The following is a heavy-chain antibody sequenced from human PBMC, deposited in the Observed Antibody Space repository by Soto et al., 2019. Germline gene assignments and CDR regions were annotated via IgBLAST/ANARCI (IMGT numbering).Heavy chain of an antibody. CDR1: GGSFSGYY. CDR2: INHSGST. D-gene: IGHD1-26*01. CDR3: ARGLKPELRVFDI. Sequence: SETLSLTCAVYGGSFSGYYWSWIRQPPGKGQEWIGEINHSGSTNYNPSLKSRVTISVDTSKNQFSLKLSSVTAADTAVYYCARGLKPELRVFDIWVHGTMVTVPS. V-gene: IGHV4-34*01. J-gene: IGHJ3*02.